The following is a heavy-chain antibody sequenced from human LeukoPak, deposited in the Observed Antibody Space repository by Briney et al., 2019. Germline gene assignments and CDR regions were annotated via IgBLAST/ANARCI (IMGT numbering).Heavy chain of an antibody. V-gene: IGHV1-2*04. D-gene: IGHD3-3*01. CDR2: INPNSGGT. CDR3: ARVDDFWGGYYVY. Sequence: ASVKVSCKASGYTFTSYGISWVRQAPGQGLEWMGWINPNSGGTNYAQKFQGWVTMTRDTSISTAYMEPSRLRSDDTAVYYCARVDDFWGGYYVYWGQGTLVTVSS. J-gene: IGHJ4*02. CDR1: GYTFTSYG.